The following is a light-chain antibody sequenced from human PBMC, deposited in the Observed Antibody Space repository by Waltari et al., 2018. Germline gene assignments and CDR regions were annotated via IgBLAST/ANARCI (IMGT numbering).Light chain of an antibody. V-gene: IGLV1-44*01. CDR3: AAWDYSLDGHVL. Sequence: QSVLTQPPSASGTPGQRVTIYCSGSNSNVGSNSVNWSQQVPGTAPKLLIYRNNQRPSGVPDRFSGSKSGTSASLAISGLQSEDEADYYCAAWDYSLDGHVLFGGGTKLTVL. CDR2: RNN. J-gene: IGLJ2*01. CDR1: NSNVGSNS.